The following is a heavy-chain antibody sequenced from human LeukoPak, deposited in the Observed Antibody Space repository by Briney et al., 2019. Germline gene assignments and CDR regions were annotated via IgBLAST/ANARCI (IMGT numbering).Heavy chain of an antibody. Sequence: AESLTLSCAASGFPFSTNYMNWVRQPPGKGLEWIAVISFDGNSDPYAEPVESRLPISRDNSKNTLYLQMNSLRYEDAAVYYCARDCANFVFQGGVYFQDWGEGALVTVSS. CDR1: GFPFSTNY. CDR3: ARDCANFVFQGGVYFQD. V-gene: IGHV3-30*03. CDR2: ISFDGNSD. J-gene: IGHJ1*01. D-gene: IGHD4/OR15-4a*01.